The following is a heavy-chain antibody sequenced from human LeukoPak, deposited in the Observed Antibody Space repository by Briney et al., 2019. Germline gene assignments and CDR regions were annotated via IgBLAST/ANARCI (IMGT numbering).Heavy chain of an antibody. V-gene: IGHV3-66*01. J-gene: IGHJ3*02. CDR2: ICRSGST. Sequence: GGSLRVSCAASGFTFSSNYMSWVRQAPGKGLDWVSFICRSGSTYYADSVKGRFTIPRDNSKTTLYLQMNRLRAEDTAVYYCARVGYIQAFDIWGQGTLVTVSS. D-gene: IGHD6-13*01. CDR1: GFTFSSNY. CDR3: ARVGYIQAFDI.